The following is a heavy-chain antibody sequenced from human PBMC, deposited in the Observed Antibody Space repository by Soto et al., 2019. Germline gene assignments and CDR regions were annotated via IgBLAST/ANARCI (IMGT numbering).Heavy chain of an antibody. CDR2: INPNSGGT. CDR3: AKDYYYDSSVFDY. V-gene: IGHV1-2*02. Sequence: ASVKVSCKASGYTFTGYYMHWVRQAPGQGLEWMGWINPNSGGTNYAQKFQGRVTMTRDTSISTAYMELSRLRSDDTAVYYCAKDYYYDSSVFDYWGQGTLVTVSS. D-gene: IGHD3-22*01. J-gene: IGHJ4*02. CDR1: GYTFTGYY.